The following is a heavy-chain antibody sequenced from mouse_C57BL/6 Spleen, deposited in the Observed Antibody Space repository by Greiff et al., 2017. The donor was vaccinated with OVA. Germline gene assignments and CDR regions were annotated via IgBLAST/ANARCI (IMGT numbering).Heavy chain of an antibody. D-gene: IGHD1-1*01. CDR2: ISDGGSYT. J-gene: IGHJ4*01. CDR1: GFTFSSYA. CDR3: ARGHYYGSYAMDY. V-gene: IGHV5-4*01. Sequence: EVQGVESGGGLVKPGGSLKLSCAASGFTFSSYAMSWVRQTPEKRLEWVATISDGGSYTYYPDNVKGRFTISRDNAKNNQYLQMSHLKSEDTAMYYCARGHYYGSYAMDYWGQGTSVTVSS.